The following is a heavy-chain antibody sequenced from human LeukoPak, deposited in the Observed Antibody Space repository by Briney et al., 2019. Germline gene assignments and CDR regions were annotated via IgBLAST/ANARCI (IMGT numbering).Heavy chain of an antibody. Sequence: TSETLSLTCAVYGGSFSGYYWSWIRQPPGKGLEWIGEINHSGSTNYNPSLKSRVTISVDTSKNQFSLKLSSVTAADTAVYYCARLGRWNYDSNYWGQGTLVTVSS. CDR2: INHSGST. V-gene: IGHV4-34*01. CDR3: ARLGRWNYDSNY. J-gene: IGHJ4*02. CDR1: GGSFSGYY. D-gene: IGHD3-22*01.